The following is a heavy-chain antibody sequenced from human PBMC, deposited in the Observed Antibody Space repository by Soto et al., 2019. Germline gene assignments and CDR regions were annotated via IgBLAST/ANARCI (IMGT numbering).Heavy chain of an antibody. J-gene: IGHJ5*02. V-gene: IGHV3-74*01. CDR1: GFTFSSYW. CDR3: ARDHCSSTSCYSVHWFDP. D-gene: IGHD2-2*01. Sequence: GESLKISCAASGFTFSSYWMHWVRQAPGKGLVWVSRINSDGSSTSYADSVKGRFTISRDNAKNTLYLQMNSLRAEDTAVYYCARDHCSSTSCYSVHWFDPWGQGTLVTVSS. CDR2: INSDGSST.